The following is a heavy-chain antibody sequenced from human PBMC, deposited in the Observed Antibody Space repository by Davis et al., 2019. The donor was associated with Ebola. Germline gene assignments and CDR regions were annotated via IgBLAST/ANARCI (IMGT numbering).Heavy chain of an antibody. J-gene: IGHJ4*02. Sequence: AASVKVSCKASGCTFSSYAISWVRQAPGQGLEWMGGIIPIFGTANYAQKFQGRVPITADESTGTAYMELRSLRSEDTAVYYCARDTVYYYDSSGYYSSYYFDYWGQGTLVTVSS. CDR3: ARDTVYYYDSSGYYSSYYFDY. V-gene: IGHV1-69*13. D-gene: IGHD3-22*01. CDR2: IIPIFGTA. CDR1: GCTFSSYA.